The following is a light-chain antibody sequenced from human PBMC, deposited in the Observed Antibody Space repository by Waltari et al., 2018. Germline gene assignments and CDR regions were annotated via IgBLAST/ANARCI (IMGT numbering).Light chain of an antibody. V-gene: IGLV3-25*03. CDR1: ALPKHF. Sequence: SYELTQPPSVSVSPGTTATTTRSGDALPKHFGFWYQQKPAQAPVLVTYKDTERPSGIPERFSGSTSGTTVTLTISGVQAEDEADYYCQSADSTSTHVVFGGGTKLTVL. CDR3: QSADSTSTHVV. CDR2: KDT. J-gene: IGLJ2*01.